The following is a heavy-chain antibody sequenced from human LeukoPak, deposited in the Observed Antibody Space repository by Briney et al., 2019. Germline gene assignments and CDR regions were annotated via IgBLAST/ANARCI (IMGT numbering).Heavy chain of an antibody. CDR1: GGSISSYY. CDR2: IYYSGST. CDR3: ARVPAVRGSGSYGPYYYYYGMDV. D-gene: IGHD3-10*01. V-gene: IGHV4-59*01. Sequence: PSETLSLTCTVSGGSISSYYWSWIRQPPGKGLEWIGYIYYSGSTNYNPSLKSRVTISVDTSKNQFSLKLSSVTAADTAVYYCARVPAVRGSGSYGPYYYYYGMDVWGQGTTVTVSS. J-gene: IGHJ6*02.